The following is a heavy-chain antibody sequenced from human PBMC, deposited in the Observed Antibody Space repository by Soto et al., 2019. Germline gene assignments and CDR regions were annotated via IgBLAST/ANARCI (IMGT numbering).Heavy chain of an antibody. CDR3: ARASLGYCSSTSCRSNWFDP. J-gene: IGHJ5*02. D-gene: IGHD2-2*01. V-gene: IGHV4-31*03. Sequence: ASETLSLTCTVSGGSIRRGGYYWTWIRQHPGKGLEWIGYIYYTGSTYYNPSLKSRVTISVDTSKNQFSLKLSSVTAADTAVYYCARASLGYCSSTSCRSNWFDPWGQGTLVTVSS. CDR2: IYYTGST. CDR1: GGSIRRGGYY.